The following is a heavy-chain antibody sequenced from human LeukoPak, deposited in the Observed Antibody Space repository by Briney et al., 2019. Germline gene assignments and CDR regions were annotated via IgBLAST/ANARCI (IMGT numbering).Heavy chain of an antibody. CDR3: AASSSLSYGAPDY. D-gene: IGHD4-17*01. CDR2: IYYSGST. CDR1: GGSISSGDYY. Sequence: SQTLSLTCTVSGGSISSGDYYLSWIRRHPGKGLEWIGYIYYSGSTYYNPSLKSRVTIFVDTSKNQFSLKLSSVTAADTAVYYCAASSSLSYGAPDYWGQGTLVTVSS. J-gene: IGHJ4*02. V-gene: IGHV4-31*03.